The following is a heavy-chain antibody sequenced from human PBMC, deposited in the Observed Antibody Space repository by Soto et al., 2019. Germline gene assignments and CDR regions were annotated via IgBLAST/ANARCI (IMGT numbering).Heavy chain of an antibody. D-gene: IGHD6-6*01. V-gene: IGHV4-61*01. Sequence: QVQLQESGPGLVKPSETLSLTCTVSGGSVSSGSYFWSWIRQPPGKGLEWIGYIYYSGSTNYNPSLKSRVTISVDTSKNPFALKLSSVTAADTAVYYCARDYSSSSNYYYYYGMDVWGQGTTVTVSS. CDR3: ARDYSSSSNYYYYYGMDV. J-gene: IGHJ6*02. CDR1: GGSVSSGSYF. CDR2: IYYSGST.